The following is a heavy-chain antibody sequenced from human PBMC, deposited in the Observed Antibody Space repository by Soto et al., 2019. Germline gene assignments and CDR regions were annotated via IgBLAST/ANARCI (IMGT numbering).Heavy chain of an antibody. D-gene: IGHD3-9*01. CDR1: GYTFTDRP. Sequence: QIQLLQSGAEVRRTGSLVKLSCKASGYTFTDRPLHWVRQAPGQALEWMGWISPSSGSTKYAKNFEGRVTITRDRPSSTVYSYLSRLKCEDTATYYCARATGSHDTFDVWGQGTLVSVTS. V-gene: IGHV1-45*01. CDR2: ISPSSGST. CDR3: ARATGSHDTFDV. J-gene: IGHJ3*01.